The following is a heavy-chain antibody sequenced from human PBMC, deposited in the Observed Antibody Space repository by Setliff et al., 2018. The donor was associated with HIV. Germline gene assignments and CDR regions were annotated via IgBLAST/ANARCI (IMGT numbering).Heavy chain of an antibody. CDR1: GYMFSIYY. D-gene: IGHD2-15*01. V-gene: IGHV1-2*02. J-gene: IGHJ6*03. CDR2: SNPNTGGT. CDR3: ARDHVVCSGGTCRSEDPYYYYYMNG. Sequence: GASVKVSCKASGYMFSIYYMHWVRQVPGQGLEWVGWSNPNTGGTKYAQKFQGRVTMTMDTSTTTAYMELSRLKSDDTAVYYSARDHVVCSGGTCRSEDPYYYYYMNGWGEGTTGTVSS.